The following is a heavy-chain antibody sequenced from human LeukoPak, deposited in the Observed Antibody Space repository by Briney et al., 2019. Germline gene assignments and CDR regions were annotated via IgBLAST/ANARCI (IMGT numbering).Heavy chain of an antibody. Sequence: GGSLRLSCAASGFTFSSYAMHWVRQAPGKGLEWVAVISYNGSNKYYADSVKGRFTISRDNSKNTLYLQMNSLRAEDTAVYYCARDGAFDIWGQGTMVTVSS. V-gene: IGHV3-30-3*01. CDR2: ISYNGSNK. J-gene: IGHJ3*02. CDR3: ARDGAFDI. CDR1: GFTFSSYA.